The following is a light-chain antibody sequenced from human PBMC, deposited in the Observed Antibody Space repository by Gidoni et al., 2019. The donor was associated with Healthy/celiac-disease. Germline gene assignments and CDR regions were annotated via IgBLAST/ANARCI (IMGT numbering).Light chain of an antibody. Sequence: QSVLTQPPSASGTPGQRVTISCSGSSSNIGSNTVNWYQQLPGTAPKLLIYSNNQRPSGVPDRFSGSKSGTSASLAISGLQSEDEADYYCAAWDDSLNVSPWVFGGGTKLTVL. CDR1: SSNIGSNT. J-gene: IGLJ3*02. CDR2: SNN. V-gene: IGLV1-44*01. CDR3: AAWDDSLNVSPWV.